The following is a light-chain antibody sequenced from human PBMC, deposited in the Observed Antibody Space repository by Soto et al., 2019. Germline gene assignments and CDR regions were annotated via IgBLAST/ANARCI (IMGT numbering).Light chain of an antibody. V-gene: IGKV3D-15*01. J-gene: IGKJ4*01. CDR1: QTVKTY. CDR2: GAS. Sequence: EIVMTQSPATLSVSPGERITLSCRASQTVKTYLAWYQQKPGRAPRLLIHGASTRATGISARFSGGGSGTEFTLTISSLQPEDFATYYCQQSYSTPLTFGGGTKVEIK. CDR3: QQSYSTPLT.